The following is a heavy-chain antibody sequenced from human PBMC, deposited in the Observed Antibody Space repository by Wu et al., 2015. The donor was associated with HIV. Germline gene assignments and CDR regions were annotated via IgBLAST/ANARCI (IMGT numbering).Heavy chain of an antibody. CDR3: ATSYYGSGSYPTFYYYYAMDV. CDR1: GGTFSSYA. CDR2: IIPIFGTA. Sequence: QVQLVQSGAEVKKPGSSVKVSCKASGGTFSSYAISWVRQAPGQGLEWMGRIIPIFGTANYAQKFQGRVTITADESTSTAYMELSSLRSEDTAVYYCATSYYGSGSYPTFYYYYAMDVWGQGTTVTVSS. J-gene: IGHJ6*02. D-gene: IGHD3-10*01. V-gene: IGHV1-69*13.